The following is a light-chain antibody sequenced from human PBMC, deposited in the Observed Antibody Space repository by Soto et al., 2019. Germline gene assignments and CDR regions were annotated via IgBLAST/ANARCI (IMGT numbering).Light chain of an antibody. CDR1: SSDVGGYKY. CDR3: CSFTSSNTHV. V-gene: IGLV2-14*01. Sequence: QSALTQPASVSESPGRSITIYCTGTSSDVGGYKYVSWYQQHPGKAPKLMIYEVSTRPSGVSNRFSGSKSGNTASLTISGLQAEDEADYYCCSFTSSNTHVFGAGTKLTVL. CDR2: EVS. J-gene: IGLJ1*01.